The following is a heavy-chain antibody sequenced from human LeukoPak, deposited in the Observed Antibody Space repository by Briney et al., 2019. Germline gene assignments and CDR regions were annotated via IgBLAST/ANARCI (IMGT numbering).Heavy chain of an antibody. J-gene: IGHJ4*02. CDR2: INPSGGST. D-gene: IGHD1/OR15-1a*01. Sequence: ASVKVSCKASGYTFTSYYMHWVRQAPGQGLEWMGIINPSGGSTSYAQKFQGRVTMTRDTSTSTVYMELSSLRSEDTDVYYCARDSIRNNALDYWGQGTLVTVSS. CDR3: ARDSIRNNALDY. V-gene: IGHV1-46*01. CDR1: GYTFTSYY.